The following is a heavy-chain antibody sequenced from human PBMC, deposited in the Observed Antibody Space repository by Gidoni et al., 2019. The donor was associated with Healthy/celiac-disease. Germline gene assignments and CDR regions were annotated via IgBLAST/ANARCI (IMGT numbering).Heavy chain of an antibody. Sequence: QVQLVESGGGVVQPGGSLILTCSASGFTFSSYGMHSFRPAPGKGLGWLAFILYDGSNKYYADSVKGRFTISRDNSKNTLYLQMNSLRAEDTAVYYCAKVGVVVVPAAISFNYYYYMYVWGKGTTVTVSS. CDR2: ILYDGSNK. CDR1: GFTFSSYG. J-gene: IGHJ6*03. D-gene: IGHD2-2*01. CDR3: AKVGVVVVPAAISFNYYYYMYV. V-gene: IGHV3-30*02.